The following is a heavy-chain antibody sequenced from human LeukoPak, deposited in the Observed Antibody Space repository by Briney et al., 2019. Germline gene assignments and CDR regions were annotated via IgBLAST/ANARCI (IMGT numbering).Heavy chain of an antibody. CDR1: GFTLSTYT. Sequence: GGSLRLSCAASGFTLSTYTMHWVRQAPGKGLEWVAVLSYDGTNKYNADSVKGRFTVSRDSSKNTLYLQMNSLRAEDTAVYYCARSQGQLYRSTSSCYYFDYWGQGTLVTVSS. CDR3: ARSQGQLYRSTSSCYYFDY. CDR2: LSYDGTNK. J-gene: IGHJ4*02. V-gene: IGHV3-30-3*01. D-gene: IGHD2-2*01.